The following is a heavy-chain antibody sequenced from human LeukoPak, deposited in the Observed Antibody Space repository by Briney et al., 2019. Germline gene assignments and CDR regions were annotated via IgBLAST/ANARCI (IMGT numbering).Heavy chain of an antibody. V-gene: IGHV4-4*02. D-gene: IGHD2-8*02. CDR1: GGSISSTNW. J-gene: IGHJ4*02. CDR3: ARDKDTGGYHRAPLTY. Sequence: KPSDTLSLTCAVSGGSISSTNWWSWVRQPPGKGLEWSGEIYHSGSTNYNPSLKSRVTTSVDKPKNQFPLKLSSVTAADTAVYYCARDKDTGGYHRAPLTYWGQGTLVAVSS. CDR2: IYHSGST.